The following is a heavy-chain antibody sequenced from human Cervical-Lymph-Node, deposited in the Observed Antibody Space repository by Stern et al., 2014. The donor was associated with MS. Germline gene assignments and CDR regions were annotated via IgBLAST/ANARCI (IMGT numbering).Heavy chain of an antibody. CDR2: MNPESGDT. CDR1: GYTFTDHY. J-gene: IGHJ6*02. Sequence: QLVQSGAEVKKPGASVKVSCKTSGYTFTDHYIHWVRQAPGQGLEWMGWMNPESGDTNYAQKFQGWVTMTRDTSISTAYMELSSLESDDTAIYYCARQCDCNSYFYFAMDVWGQGTTVTVSS. D-gene: IGHD2-21*01. CDR3: ARQCDCNSYFYFAMDV. V-gene: IGHV1-2*04.